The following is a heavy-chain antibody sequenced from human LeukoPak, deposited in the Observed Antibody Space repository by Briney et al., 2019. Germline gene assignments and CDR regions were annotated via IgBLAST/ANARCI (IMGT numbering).Heavy chain of an antibody. CDR1: GFTFSSYG. V-gene: IGHV3-30*02. CDR3: ARDYYDSSAYYVSYFDY. D-gene: IGHD3-22*01. Sequence: GGSLRLSCAASGFTFSSYGMHWVRQAPGEGLEWVAFIRYDGSNKYYADSVKGRFTISRDNSKNTLYLQMNSLRAEDTAVYYCARDYYDSSAYYVSYFDYWGQGTLVTVSS. CDR2: IRYDGSNK. J-gene: IGHJ4*02.